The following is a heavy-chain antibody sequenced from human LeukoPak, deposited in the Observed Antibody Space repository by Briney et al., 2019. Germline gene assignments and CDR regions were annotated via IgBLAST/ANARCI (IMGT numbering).Heavy chain of an antibody. CDR3: AGDGPYSGSYERAFDI. J-gene: IGHJ3*02. Sequence: SSETLSLTCTVSGGSISSTSYYWHWIRQPAGKGLEWIARIHSSRRTNYSPSLNRRLTISVATSKNQFSLTLTSVTAADTAGYYCAGDGPYSGSYERAFDIWGQGTMVTVSS. V-gene: IGHV4-61*02. D-gene: IGHD1-26*01. CDR1: GGSISSTSYY. CDR2: IHSSRRT.